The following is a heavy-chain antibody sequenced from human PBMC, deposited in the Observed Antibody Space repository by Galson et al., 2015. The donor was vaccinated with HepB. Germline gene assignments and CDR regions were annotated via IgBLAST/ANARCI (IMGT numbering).Heavy chain of an antibody. CDR1: GFTFSPYA. J-gene: IGHJ4*02. CDR3: AKVAGRGYTYGYYFDY. Sequence: SLRLSCAASGFTFSPYAMHWVRQAPGKGLEWVAVISYDGINKYYADSVKGRFTISRDNSKNTLYLQMNSLRAEDTAVYYCAKVAGRGYTYGYYFDYWGQGTLVTVSS. CDR2: ISYDGINK. D-gene: IGHD5-18*01. V-gene: IGHV3-30*18.